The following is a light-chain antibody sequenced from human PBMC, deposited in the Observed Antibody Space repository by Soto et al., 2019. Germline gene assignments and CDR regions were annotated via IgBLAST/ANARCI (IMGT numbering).Light chain of an antibody. CDR2: GAS. CDR3: QQVNSYPFT. Sequence: DIQLTQSPPYLSASVGDRVTIICRASQGISSFLAWYQQKPGRAPKLLVYGASTVERGVPSRLSGSGSGAELTLTISTLQPEDFATYYCQQVNSYPFTFGPGTRVDIK. J-gene: IGKJ3*01. CDR1: QGISSF. V-gene: IGKV1-9*01.